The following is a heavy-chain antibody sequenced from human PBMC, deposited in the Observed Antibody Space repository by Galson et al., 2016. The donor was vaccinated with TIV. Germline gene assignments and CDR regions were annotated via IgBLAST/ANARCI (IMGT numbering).Heavy chain of an antibody. D-gene: IGHD5-18*01. V-gene: IGHV1-69*06. J-gene: IGHJ6*02. CDR1: GGTFSSYV. Sequence: SVKASCKASGGTFSSYVFNWVRLAPGQGLEWMGGIIPLFRTTNYAQKFQGRVTITADKSKNTAYMELNSLKYGDTAVYYCATDRNTAFDTYHYYYCMDVWGQGTTVIVSS. CDR3: ATDRNTAFDTYHYYYCMDV. CDR2: IIPLFRTT.